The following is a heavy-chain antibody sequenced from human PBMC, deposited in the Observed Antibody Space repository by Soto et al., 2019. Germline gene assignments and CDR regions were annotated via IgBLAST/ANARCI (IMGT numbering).Heavy chain of an antibody. V-gene: IGHV4-4*02. CDR2: IYHSGST. D-gene: IGHD2-2*02. CDR1: GGSISSSNW. CDR3: ARENCSSTSCYKGYYYGMDV. J-gene: IGHJ6*02. Sequence: SETLSLTCAVSGGSISSSNWWSWVRQPPGKGLEWIGEIYHSGSTNYNPSLKSRVTISVDKSKNQFSLKLSSVTAADTAVYYCARENCSSTSCYKGYYYGMDVWGQGTTVTAP.